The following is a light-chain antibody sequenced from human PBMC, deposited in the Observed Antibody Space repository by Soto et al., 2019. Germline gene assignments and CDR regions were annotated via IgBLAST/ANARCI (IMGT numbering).Light chain of an antibody. CDR2: EVT. CDR3: STFGGTKV. J-gene: IGLJ2*01. V-gene: IGLV2-8*01. CDR1: SSDVGANNY. Sequence: QSAPTQPPSASGSPGQSVTISCTGSSSDVGANNYVSWYQQHPGKAPKLIIYEVTKRPSGVPDRFSGSKSGNTASLTVSGLQAEDEADYYCSTFGGTKVFGGGTKLTVL.